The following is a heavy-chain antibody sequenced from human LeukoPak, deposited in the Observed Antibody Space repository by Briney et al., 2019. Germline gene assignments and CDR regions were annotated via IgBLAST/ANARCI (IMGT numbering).Heavy chain of an antibody. J-gene: IGHJ4*02. Sequence: ASVKVSCKASGYTFTGYYMHWVRQAPGQGLEWMGWINPNSGGTNYAQKFQGRVTMTRDTSISTAYMELSRLRSDDTAVYYCARAKVGATRFGFDYWGQGTLVTVSS. CDR3: ARAKVGATRFGFDY. V-gene: IGHV1-2*02. CDR2: INPNSGGT. CDR1: GYTFTGYY. D-gene: IGHD1-26*01.